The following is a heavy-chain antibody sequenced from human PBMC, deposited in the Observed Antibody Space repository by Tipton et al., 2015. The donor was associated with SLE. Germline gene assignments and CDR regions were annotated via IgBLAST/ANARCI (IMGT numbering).Heavy chain of an antibody. J-gene: IGHJ6*02. CDR1: GGTFNSFG. CDR3: ARRTTVTSFYYGLDV. V-gene: IGHV1-69*09. Sequence: QVQLVQSGAEMKKTGSSVKVSCKASGGTFNSFGFSWVRQAPGQGLEWMGTIIPVIGITNYAQKFQDRVTITTDESTSAVYMELNSLTSEDTAVYYCARRTTVTSFYYGLDVWGQGTTVTVSS. D-gene: IGHD4-17*01. CDR2: IIPVIGIT.